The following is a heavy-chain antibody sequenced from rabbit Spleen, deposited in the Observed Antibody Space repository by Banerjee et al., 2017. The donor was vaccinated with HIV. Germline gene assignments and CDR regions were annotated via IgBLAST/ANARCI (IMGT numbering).Heavy chain of an antibody. V-gene: IGHV1S40*01. Sequence: QSLEESGGDLVKPGASLTLTCKASGLDFSSRYWICWVRQAPGKGLEWVTCIDVTRTGSTYYASWAKGRFTVSKTSSTTVTLQMTSLTAADTATYFCARGSPTWLDIWGQGTLVTVS. J-gene: IGHJ3*01. CDR2: IDVTRTGST. CDR3: ARGSPTWLDI. CDR1: GLDFSSRYW.